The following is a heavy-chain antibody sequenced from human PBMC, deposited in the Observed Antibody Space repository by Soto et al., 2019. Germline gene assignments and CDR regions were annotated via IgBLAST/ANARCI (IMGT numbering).Heavy chain of an antibody. CDR2: ISGSGGST. J-gene: IGHJ6*03. CDR1: GFTFSSDA. V-gene: IGHV3-23*01. CDR3: AKDGTVVPAAMTGYYYYYMDG. D-gene: IGHD2-2*01. Sequence: EVQLLESGGGLVQPGGSLRRSCAASGFTFSSDAMSWVRPAPGNGLEWVSAISGSGGSTYYADSVKGRFTISRDNSKNTLYLQMNSHRAEETAVYYCAKDGTVVPAAMTGYYYYYMDGWGKGTTVTVSS.